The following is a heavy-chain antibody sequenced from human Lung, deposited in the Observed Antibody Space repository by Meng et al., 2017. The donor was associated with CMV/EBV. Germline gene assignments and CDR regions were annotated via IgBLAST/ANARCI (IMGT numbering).Heavy chain of an antibody. CDR1: GFTLGSYA. V-gene: IGHV3-30*09. J-gene: IGHJ5*02. Sequence: GGSLRLSCVGSGFTLGSYAMHWVRQAPGKGLEWVTTLSDDGRNEYYADSVKGRFAISRDISKNTVYLQMNSLRLEDTAVYYCARDGANCINGVCGWFDPLGQGALVTVSS. CDR3: ARDGANCINGVCGWFDP. CDR2: LSDDGRNE. D-gene: IGHD2-8*01.